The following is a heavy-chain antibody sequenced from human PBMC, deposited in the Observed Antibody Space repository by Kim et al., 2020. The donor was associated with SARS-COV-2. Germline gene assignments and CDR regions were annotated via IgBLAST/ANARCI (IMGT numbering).Heavy chain of an antibody. V-gene: IGHV4-61*02. D-gene: IGHD2-15*01. CDR2: IYTSGST. CDR3: ARDHVVVVAATHFRRVAFDI. CDR1: GGSISSGSYY. Sequence: SETLSLTCTVSGGSISSGSYYWSWIRQPAGKGLEWIGRIYTSGSTNYNPSLKSRVTISVDTSKNQFSLKLSSVTAADTAVYYCARDHVVVVAATHFRRVAFDIWGQGTMVTVSS. J-gene: IGHJ3*02.